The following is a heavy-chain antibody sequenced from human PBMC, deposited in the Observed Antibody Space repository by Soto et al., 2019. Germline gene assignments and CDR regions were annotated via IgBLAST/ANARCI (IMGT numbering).Heavy chain of an antibody. J-gene: IGHJ4*02. V-gene: IGHV1-8*01. Sequence: ASVKVSCKASGYTFTSYDINWVRQATGQGLEWMGWMNPNSGNTGYAQKFQGRVTMTRNTSISTAYMELSILRSEDTAVYYCARSSVVYYYDSSGDYWGQGTLVTVSS. D-gene: IGHD3-22*01. CDR1: GYTFTSYD. CDR3: ARSSVVYYYDSSGDY. CDR2: MNPNSGNT.